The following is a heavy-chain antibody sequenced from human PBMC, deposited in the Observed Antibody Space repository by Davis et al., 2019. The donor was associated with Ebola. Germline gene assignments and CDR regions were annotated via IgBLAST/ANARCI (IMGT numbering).Heavy chain of an antibody. J-gene: IGHJ4*02. Sequence: ASVKVSCKASGYTFPSYGITWVRQAPGQGLEWMGWISANTGDTNYAQKLQGRVTMTTDRSTSTVYMELSSLRYDDTADYYCARGHNYAHEYWGQGTLVTVSS. CDR1: GYTFPSYG. CDR2: ISANTGDT. D-gene: IGHD4-11*01. CDR3: ARGHNYAHEY. V-gene: IGHV1-18*04.